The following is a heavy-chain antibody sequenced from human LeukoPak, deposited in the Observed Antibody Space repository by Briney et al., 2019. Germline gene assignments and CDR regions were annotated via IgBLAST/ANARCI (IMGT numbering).Heavy chain of an antibody. CDR1: GYTFTSYY. D-gene: IGHD3-22*01. Sequence: ASVKVSCKASGYTFTSYYMHWVRQAPGQGLEWMGIINPSGGSTSYAQKFRGRVTMTRDTSTSTVYMELSSLRSEDTAVYYCARDGYYDSSGYYANLYWYFDLWGRGTLVTVSS. CDR3: ARDGYYDSSGYYANLYWYFDL. CDR2: INPSGGST. J-gene: IGHJ2*01. V-gene: IGHV1-46*01.